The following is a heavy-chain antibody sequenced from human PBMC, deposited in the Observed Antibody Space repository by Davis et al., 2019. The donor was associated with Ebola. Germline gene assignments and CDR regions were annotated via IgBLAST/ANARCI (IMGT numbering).Heavy chain of an antibody. V-gene: IGHV5-51*01. D-gene: IGHD2-15*01. CDR3: ARGRGCIGSSCHNWFDP. J-gene: IGHJ5*02. Sequence: GESLKISCKASEDRSTNYWIAWVRQMPGKGLEWMGTIYPGDSDTRYSPSFQGQVTISADKSISTAYLQWSSLKASDTAMYYCARGRGCIGSSCHNWFDPWGQGTLVTVSS. CDR1: EDRSTNYW. CDR2: IYPGDSDT.